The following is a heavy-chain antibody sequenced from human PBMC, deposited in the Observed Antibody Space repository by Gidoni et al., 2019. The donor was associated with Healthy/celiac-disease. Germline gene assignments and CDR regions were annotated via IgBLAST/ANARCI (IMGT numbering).Heavy chain of an antibody. V-gene: IGHV4-34*01. CDR3: ARVRGYCSGGSCLGGYFDY. J-gene: IGHJ4*02. CDR1: GGSFSGYY. CDR2: INHSGST. Sequence: QVQLQQWGAGLLKPSETLSLTCAVYGGSFSGYYWSWIRQPPGKGLEWIGEINHSGSTNYNPSLKSRVTISVDTSKNQFSLKLSSVTAADTAVYYCARVRGYCSGGSCLGGYFDYWGQGTLVTVSS. D-gene: IGHD2-15*01.